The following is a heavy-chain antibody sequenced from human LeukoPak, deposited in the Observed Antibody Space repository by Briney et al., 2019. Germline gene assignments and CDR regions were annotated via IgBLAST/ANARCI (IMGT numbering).Heavy chain of an antibody. CDR2: ISFDGNTK. D-gene: IGHD5-12*01. V-gene: IGHV3-30-3*01. J-gene: IGHJ4*02. CDR3: SRGGGGYEFDY. CDR1: GFTFSTYA. Sequence: GGSLRLSCAASGFTFSTYAMHWVRQAPGKGLEWVAVISFDGNTKYYADSVKGRFTISRDNSKNTLYLQMSGLRTEDTAVYFCSRGGGGYEFDYWGQGTLVTVSS.